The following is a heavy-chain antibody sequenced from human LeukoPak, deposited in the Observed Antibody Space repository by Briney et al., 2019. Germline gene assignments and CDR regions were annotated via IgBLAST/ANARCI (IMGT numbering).Heavy chain of an antibody. CDR2: ISYDGSNK. D-gene: IGHD4-17*01. Sequence: GGSLRLSCAASGFTFSSYGMHWVRQAPGKGLGWVAVISYDGSNKYYADSVKGRFTISRDNSKNTLYLQMNSLRAEDTAVYYCAKRKYGDYVGVVDYWGQGTLVTVSS. CDR1: GFTFSSYG. V-gene: IGHV3-30*18. J-gene: IGHJ4*02. CDR3: AKRKYGDYVGVVDY.